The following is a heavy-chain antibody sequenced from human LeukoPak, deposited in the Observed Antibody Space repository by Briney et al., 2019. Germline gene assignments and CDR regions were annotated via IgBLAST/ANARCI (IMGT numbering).Heavy chain of an antibody. CDR3: AKGMRGSGTYYKDSYDY. CDR2: ISGSGGST. V-gene: IGHV3-23*01. CDR1: GLTFSSYA. Sequence: GGSLRLSCAASGLTFSSYAMSWVRQAPGKGLEWVSAISGSGGSTYYADSVKGRFTVSRDNSKNTLYVQMKSLRAEDTAVYYCAKGMRGSGTYYKDSYDYWGQGTLVTVSS. J-gene: IGHJ4*02. D-gene: IGHD3-10*01.